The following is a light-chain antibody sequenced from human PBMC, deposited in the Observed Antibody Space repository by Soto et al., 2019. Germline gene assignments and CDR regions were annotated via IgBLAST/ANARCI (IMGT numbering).Light chain of an antibody. CDR2: DAS. CDR1: QSISSW. CDR3: QQYENLPIT. Sequence: DIQMTQSPSSLSASVGDSVTITCRASQSISSWLAWYQQKPGKAPKLLIYDASNLETGVPSRFSGSGSGTDFTFTISSLQAEDIATYYCQQYENLPITFGQGTRLEIK. J-gene: IGKJ5*01. V-gene: IGKV1-33*01.